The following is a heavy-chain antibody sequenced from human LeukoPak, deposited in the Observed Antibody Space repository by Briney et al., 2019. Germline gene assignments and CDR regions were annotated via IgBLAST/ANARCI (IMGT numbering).Heavy chain of an antibody. J-gene: IGHJ4*02. CDR1: GYTFTGYY. CDR2: IYPNSGGA. V-gene: IGHV1-2*02. CDR3: ALFDF. Sequence: GASVKVSCKTSGYTFTGYYVHWVRQAPGQGLEWMGWIYPNSGGADYTPKFQGRVIMTSDTSITTAYMELINLESDDTAVYYCALFDFWGQGTQVTVSS.